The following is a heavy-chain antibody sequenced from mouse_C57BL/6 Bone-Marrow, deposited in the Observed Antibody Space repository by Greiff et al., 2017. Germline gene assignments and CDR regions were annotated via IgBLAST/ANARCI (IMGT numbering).Heavy chain of an antibody. CDR2: INPNNGGT. J-gene: IGHJ4*01. D-gene: IGHD1-1*01. CDR1: GYTFTDYY. V-gene: IGHV1-26*01. CDR3: ARLGFHYYSSRDAMDY. Sequence: EVQLQQSGPELVKPGASVKISCKASGYTFTDYYMNWVKQSHGKSLEWIGDINPNNGGTSYNQKFKGKATLTVDKSSSTAYMELRSLTSEDSAVYYCARLGFHYYSSRDAMDYWGQGTSVTVSS.